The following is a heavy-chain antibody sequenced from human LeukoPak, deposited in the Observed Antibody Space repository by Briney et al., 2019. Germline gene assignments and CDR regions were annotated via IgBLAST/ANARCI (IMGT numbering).Heavy chain of an antibody. CDR1: GGSLSSYY. CDR3: ASYDFWSGYYGY. J-gene: IGHJ4*02. Sequence: PSETLSLTCTVSGGSLSSYYWSWIRQPPGKGLEWIGYIYYSGSTNYNPSLKSRVTISVDTSKNQFSPKLSSVTAADTAVYYCASYDFWSGYYGYWGQGTLVTVSS. CDR2: IYYSGST. V-gene: IGHV4-59*01. D-gene: IGHD3-3*01.